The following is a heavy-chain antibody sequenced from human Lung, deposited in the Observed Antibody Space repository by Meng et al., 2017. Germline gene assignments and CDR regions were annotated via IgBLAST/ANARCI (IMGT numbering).Heavy chain of an antibody. CDR3: TNDRLNH. CDR1: GFTFTDHW. V-gene: IGHV3-74*01. J-gene: IGHJ1*01. Sequence: VELGGSGGGLVPAWGSLRISCAASGFTFTDHWMHWVRQGPGKGLVWVSRINRDGTKPTYADSVKGRFTISRDNAKNTLYLQMNNLRAEDTAFYYCTNDRLNHWGQGALVTVSS. D-gene: IGHD1-1*01. CDR2: INRDGTKP.